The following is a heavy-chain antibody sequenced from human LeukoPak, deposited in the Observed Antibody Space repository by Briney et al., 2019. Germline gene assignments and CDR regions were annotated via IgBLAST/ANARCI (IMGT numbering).Heavy chain of an antibody. V-gene: IGHV3-30*04. D-gene: IGHD3-10*01. CDR1: GFTFSSYA. Sequence: GRSLRLSCAASGFTFSSYAMHWVRQAPGKGLEWVAVISYDGSNKYYADSVKGRFTISRDNSKNTLYLQMNSLKDEDTAVYYCARDVLTDYWGQGTLVTVSS. CDR2: ISYDGSNK. CDR3: ARDVLTDY. J-gene: IGHJ4*02.